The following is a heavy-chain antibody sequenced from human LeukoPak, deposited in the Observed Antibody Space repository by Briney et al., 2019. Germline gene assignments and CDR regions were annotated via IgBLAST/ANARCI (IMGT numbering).Heavy chain of an antibody. Sequence: PSETLSLTCTVSGGSISSSSYYWGWIRQPPGKGLEWIGSIYYSGSTYYNPSLKSRVTISVDKSKNQFSLKLSSVTAADTAVYYCARKLLPAFDYWGQGTLVTVSS. J-gene: IGHJ4*02. D-gene: IGHD3-22*01. CDR2: IYYSGST. CDR3: ARKLLPAFDY. V-gene: IGHV4-39*07. CDR1: GGSISSSSYY.